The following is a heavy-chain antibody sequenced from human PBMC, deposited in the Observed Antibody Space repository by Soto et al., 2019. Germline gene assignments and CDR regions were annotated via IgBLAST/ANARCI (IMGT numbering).Heavy chain of an antibody. CDR1: GYTFTSYA. Sequence: VASVKVSCKASGYTFTSYAMHWVRQAPGQRLEWMGWVNAGNGNAKYSQKFQGRVTITRDTSASTAYMELSSLRSEDTAVYYCARERSMTTVTTAYYYYYGMDAWGQGTTVTVSS. D-gene: IGHD4-4*01. J-gene: IGHJ6*02. CDR3: ARERSMTTVTTAYYYYYGMDA. V-gene: IGHV1-3*01. CDR2: VNAGNGNA.